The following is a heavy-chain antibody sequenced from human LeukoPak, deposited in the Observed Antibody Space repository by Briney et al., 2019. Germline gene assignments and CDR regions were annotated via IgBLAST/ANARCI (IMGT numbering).Heavy chain of an antibody. CDR2: INHSGST. D-gene: IGHD2-15*01. V-gene: IGHV4-34*01. Sequence: SETLSLTCAVYGGSLSGYYWSWIRQPPGKGLEWIGEINHSGSTNNNPSLKSRVTISIDTSKNQFSLKVSAVTAADTAVYYCANSLGYCSGGSCYSEYNYLDPWGQGTLVTVSS. J-gene: IGHJ5*02. CDR1: GGSLSGYY. CDR3: ANSLGYCSGGSCYSEYNYLDP.